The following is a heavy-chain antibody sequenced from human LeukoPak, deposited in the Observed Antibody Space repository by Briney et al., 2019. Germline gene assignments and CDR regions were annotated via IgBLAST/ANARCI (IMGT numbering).Heavy chain of an antibody. CDR3: ARDYKYAFDN. CDR2: IGIDSGNT. J-gene: IGHJ4*02. V-gene: IGHV3-48*01. Sequence: GGSLRLPCAASGFTFSDYSMKWVRQAPGKGLEWLSYIGIDSGNTNYADSVKGRFTISGDKAKNSLYLQMNSLRVEDTAVYYCARDYKYAFDNWGQGTLVTVSS. CDR1: GFTFSDYS. D-gene: IGHD5-24*01.